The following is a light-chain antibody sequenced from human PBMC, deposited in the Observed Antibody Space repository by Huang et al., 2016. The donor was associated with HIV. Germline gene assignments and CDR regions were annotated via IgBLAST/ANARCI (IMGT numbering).Light chain of an antibody. Sequence: VLTQSPGTLSLSPGERATLSCRASQTVTSRYLAWYQQKPGQAPRLLIYGASNRATGIPDRFSGSGSETDFTLTITRLEPEDFAMYYCQHYGNSRTFGGGTKVEIK. V-gene: IGKV3-20*01. CDR1: QTVTSRY. CDR3: QHYGNSRT. J-gene: IGKJ4*01. CDR2: GAS.